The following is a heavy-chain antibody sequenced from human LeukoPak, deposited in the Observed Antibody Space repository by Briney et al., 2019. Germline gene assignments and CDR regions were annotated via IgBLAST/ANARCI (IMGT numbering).Heavy chain of an antibody. CDR3: ARATAPGYCSGGSCHYYYYMDV. J-gene: IGHJ6*03. CDR2: IIPIFGTA. CDR1: GGTFSSYA. Sequence: SVKVSCKASGGTFSSYAISWVRQAPGQGLEWMGGIIPIFGTANYAQKFQGRVTITTDESTSTAYMELSGLRSEDTAVYYCARATAPGYCSGGSCHYYYYMDVWGKGTTVTVSS. D-gene: IGHD2-15*01. V-gene: IGHV1-69*05.